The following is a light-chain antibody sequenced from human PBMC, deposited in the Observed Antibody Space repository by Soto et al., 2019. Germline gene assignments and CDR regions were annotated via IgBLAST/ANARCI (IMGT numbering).Light chain of an antibody. J-gene: IGLJ1*01. CDR1: SSNIGAPYD. V-gene: IGLV1-40*01. CDR2: GNT. Sequence: QPVLTQPPSVSGAPGQRVTISCTGSSSNIGAPYDVHWYQQLPGTAPKLLSHGNTNRPSGAPDRFSGSKSGTSASLAITGLQAEDEADYYCQSYDSSLNSFVFGTGTKLTVL. CDR3: QSYDSSLNSFV.